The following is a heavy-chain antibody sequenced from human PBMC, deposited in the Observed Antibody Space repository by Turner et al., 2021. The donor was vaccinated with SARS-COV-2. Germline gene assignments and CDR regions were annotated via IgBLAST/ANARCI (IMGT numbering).Heavy chain of an antibody. J-gene: IGHJ6*02. CDR2: TNYSRRS. D-gene: IGHD3-22*01. Sequence: QPQLQEPGPVLVKPSETLALNCTVSGDSISSSSYYWGRSRKHPGEGLEWVGNTNYSRRSYYNPSLKSLVTISVDTSMNHCSLMLSSVTDTYTALYYCARRLVVEGTGDCSSYYGMDVWGQGTTVTVSS. CDR3: ARRLVVEGTGDCSSYYGMDV. CDR1: GDSISSSSYY. V-gene: IGHV4-39*01.